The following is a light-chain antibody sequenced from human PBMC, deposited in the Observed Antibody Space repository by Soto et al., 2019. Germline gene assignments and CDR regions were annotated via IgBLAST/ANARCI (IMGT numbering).Light chain of an antibody. CDR3: QHNGISPT. CDR1: HSVSSNY. CDR2: DVS. Sequence: EIVLTQSPGTLSLSPGERATLSCRSSHSVSSNYLAWYQQKPGQAPRLLNYDVSSRTTGIADWISGSGCGTDFTLTISRLEHVDVAVYYCQHNGISPTFGQGTKVEIK. J-gene: IGKJ1*01. V-gene: IGKV3-20*01.